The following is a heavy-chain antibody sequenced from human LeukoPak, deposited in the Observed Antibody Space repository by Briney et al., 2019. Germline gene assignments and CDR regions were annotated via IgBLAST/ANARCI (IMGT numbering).Heavy chain of an antibody. J-gene: IGHJ4*02. V-gene: IGHV1-8*03. D-gene: IGHD5-24*01. CDR3: ARGRKDDRRDGYIFDY. CDR1: GYTFTSYG. CDR2: MNPNSGNT. Sequence: ASVKVSCKASGYTFTSYGINWVRQATGQGLEWMGWMNPNSGNTGYAQKFQGRVAITRNTSISTAYMELSSLRSEDTAVYYCARGRKDDRRDGYIFDYWGQGTLVTVSS.